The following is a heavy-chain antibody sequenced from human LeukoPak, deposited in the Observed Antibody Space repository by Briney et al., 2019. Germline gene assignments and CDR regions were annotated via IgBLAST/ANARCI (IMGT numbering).Heavy chain of an antibody. D-gene: IGHD6-19*01. Sequence: ASVKVSCKVSGYTLTELSMHWVRQAPGKGIEWMGGFDPEDGETIYAQKFQGRVTMTEDTSTDTAYMELSSLRSEDTAVYYCATLYSSGWHNWFDPWGQGTLVTVSS. CDR1: GYTLTELS. V-gene: IGHV1-24*01. J-gene: IGHJ5*02. CDR2: FDPEDGET. CDR3: ATLYSSGWHNWFDP.